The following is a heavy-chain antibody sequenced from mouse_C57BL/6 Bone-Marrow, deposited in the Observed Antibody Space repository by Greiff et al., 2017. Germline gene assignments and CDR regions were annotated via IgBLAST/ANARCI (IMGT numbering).Heavy chain of an antibody. CDR2: IDPNSGGT. CDR1: GYTFTSYW. CDR3: AREYYGSSPGDD. D-gene: IGHD1-1*01. V-gene: IGHV1-72*01. Sequence: QVHVKQPGAKLVKPGASVKLSCKASGYTFTSYWMPWVKQRPGRGLEWIGRIDPNSGGTKYNEKFKSKATLTVDKPSSTAYMQLSSLTSEDSAVYYGAREYYGSSPGDDWGQGTTLTVSS. J-gene: IGHJ2*01.